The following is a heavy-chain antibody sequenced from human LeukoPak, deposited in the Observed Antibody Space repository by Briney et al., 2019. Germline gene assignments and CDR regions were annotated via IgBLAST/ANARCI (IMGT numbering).Heavy chain of an antibody. V-gene: IGHV4-59*01. Sequence: SETLSLTCTVSGGSISSYYWSWIRQPPGKGLEWIGYIYYSGSTNYNPSLKSRVTISVDTSKNQSSLKLSSVTAADTAVYYCAKFVSGDPDYFDYWGQGIPVTVSS. CDR1: GGSISSYY. J-gene: IGHJ4*02. D-gene: IGHD3-10*01. CDR2: IYYSGST. CDR3: AKFVSGDPDYFDY.